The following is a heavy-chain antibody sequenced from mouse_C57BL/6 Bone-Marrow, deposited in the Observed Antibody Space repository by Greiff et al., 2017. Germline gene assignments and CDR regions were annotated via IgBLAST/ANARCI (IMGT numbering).Heavy chain of an antibody. J-gene: IGHJ2*01. CDR3: ARSPIYYYCSSYVFDY. V-gene: IGHV1-72*01. CDR2: IDPTSGGT. Sequence: QVQLQQPGAELVMPGASVKLSCKASGYTFTSYWMHWVKQRPGRGLEWIGRIDPTSGGTKYNEKFKSKDTLTVDKSSSTAYMQLTSLTSAGSSVFYCARSPIYYYCSSYVFDYWGQGTTLTVSS. D-gene: IGHD1-1*01. CDR1: GYTFTSYW.